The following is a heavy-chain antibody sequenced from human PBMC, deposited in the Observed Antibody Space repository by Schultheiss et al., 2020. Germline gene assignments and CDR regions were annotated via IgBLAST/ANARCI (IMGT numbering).Heavy chain of an antibody. Sequence: GGSLRLSCAASGFTVSSNYMSWVRQAPGKGLEWVAVIWYDGSNKYYADSVKGRFTISRDNSKNTLYLQMNSLRAEDTAVYYCARDDSTDGMDVWGQGTTVTVSS. CDR1: GFTVSSNY. CDR2: IWYDGSNK. J-gene: IGHJ6*02. V-gene: IGHV3-33*08. D-gene: IGHD2-21*02. CDR3: ARDDSTDGMDV.